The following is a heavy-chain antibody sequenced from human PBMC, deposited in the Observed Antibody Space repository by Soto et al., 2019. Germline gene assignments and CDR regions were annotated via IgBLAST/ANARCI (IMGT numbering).Heavy chain of an antibody. CDR2: TYYRSNWCS. D-gene: IGHD3-16*01. J-gene: IGHJ4*02. CDR3: ARAQGVMNV. Sequence: PTQTLSLTCALSGDSVSSNSAAWNWIRQSPSRGLEWLGRTYYRSNWCSDYAVSVKSRISINPDTSKNQFSLQLNSVTPEDTAVDFCARAQGVMNVWVKGTLVTVTP. V-gene: IGHV6-1*01. CDR1: GDSVSSNSAA.